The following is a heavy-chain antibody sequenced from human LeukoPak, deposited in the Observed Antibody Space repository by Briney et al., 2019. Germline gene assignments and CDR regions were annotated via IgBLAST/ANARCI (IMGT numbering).Heavy chain of an antibody. CDR3: ARHTTGYNSPRDSFNI. Sequence: ASVKVSCKASGYTFTDYYMHWVRQAPGQGLEWMGMISPSGASTSYAQKFQGRVTMTRDVSTSTVYMELSSLRSEDTAVYYCARHTTGYNSPRDSFNIWGQGTMVTVSS. CDR1: GYTFTDYY. CDR2: ISPSGAST. J-gene: IGHJ3*02. D-gene: IGHD1-1*01. V-gene: IGHV1-46*01.